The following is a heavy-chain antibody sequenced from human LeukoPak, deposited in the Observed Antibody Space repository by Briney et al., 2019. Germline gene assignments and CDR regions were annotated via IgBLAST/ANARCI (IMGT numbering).Heavy chain of an antibody. CDR1: GFSFSNYG. CDR2: IRYDGSNK. Sequence: GGSLRPPCAASGFSFSNYGMHWVRQAPGKGLEWVAFIRYDGSNKDYADSVKGRFTISISRDNSKNTLYLQMNSLRAEDTAVYYCAKDARYCSGGSCYSTTTFDHWGQRTLVTVSS. D-gene: IGHD2-15*01. J-gene: IGHJ4*02. V-gene: IGHV3-30*02. CDR3: AKDARYCSGGSCYSTTTFDH.